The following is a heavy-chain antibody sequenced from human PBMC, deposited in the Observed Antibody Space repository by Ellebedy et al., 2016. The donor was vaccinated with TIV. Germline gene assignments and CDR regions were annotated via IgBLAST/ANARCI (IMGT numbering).Heavy chain of an antibody. J-gene: IGHJ3*02. D-gene: IGHD3-22*01. CDR2: IYWDDDK. Sequence: SGPTLVKPTQTLTLTCTFSGFSLSTSGVGVAGIRQPPGKALEWLAFIYWDDDKRYSPSLRSRLTITKDTSKNQVVLTMTNMDPVDTATYYCAHRRPYSDSSGFDIWGQGTVVTVSS. CDR3: AHRRPYSDSSGFDI. CDR1: GFSLSTSGVG. V-gene: IGHV2-5*02.